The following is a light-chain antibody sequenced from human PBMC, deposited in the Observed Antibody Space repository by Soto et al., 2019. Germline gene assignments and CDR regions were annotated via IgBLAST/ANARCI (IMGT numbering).Light chain of an antibody. Sequence: EIVLTQFPGTLSLSPGERATLSCRASQSVGRNCVAWYQQKPGQAPRVIIYAASNRASGIPDRFSGSGSGSDFTLTISRLEPEDFAVYYCQEYGTSPWAFGQGTKVEIK. CDR2: AAS. CDR3: QEYGTSPWA. J-gene: IGKJ1*01. V-gene: IGKV3-20*01. CDR1: QSVGRNC.